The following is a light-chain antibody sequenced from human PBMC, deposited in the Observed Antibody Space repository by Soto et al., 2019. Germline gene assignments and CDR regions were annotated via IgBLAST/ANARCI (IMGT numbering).Light chain of an antibody. Sequence: DIQMTQSPSSLSASVGDRVTITCRASQSISSYLNWYQQKQGKDPKLLIYAASSLQSGVPSRFSVSRSGTDFTLTISSLQPEDFATYYCQQSCSTPQPLGQGTKV. CDR2: AAS. CDR1: QSISSY. J-gene: IGKJ1*01. CDR3: QQSCSTPQP. V-gene: IGKV1-39*01.